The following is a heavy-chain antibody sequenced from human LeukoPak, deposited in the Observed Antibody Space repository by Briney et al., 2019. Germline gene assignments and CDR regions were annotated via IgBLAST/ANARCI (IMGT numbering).Heavy chain of an antibody. Sequence: PGGSLRLSCVASHFTFSHFGMHWVRQAPGKGLEWVAVIWNDGSSQYYADSVKGRFTISRDNSKNTLYLQMNSLRAEDTAVYYCAKAGPLGSSGATYEEDWGQGTLVTVSS. CDR1: HFTFSHFG. V-gene: IGHV3-33*06. CDR2: IWNDGSSQ. J-gene: IGHJ4*02. CDR3: AKAGPLGSSGATYEED. D-gene: IGHD6-19*01.